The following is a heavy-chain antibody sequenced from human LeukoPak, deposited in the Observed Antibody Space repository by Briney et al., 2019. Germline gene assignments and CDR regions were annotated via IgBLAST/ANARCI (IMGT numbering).Heavy chain of an antibody. CDR2: ISYIGRA. V-gene: IGHV4-39*07. Sequence: PSETLSLTCTVSGGSVSSSSYYWAWIRPPPGKGLEGIGSISYIGRAHYSPSLKARVTISIHMYKTQFSLNVNFLTAADTAVYYWARDVPGGGNDYWGQGTLVTVSS. J-gene: IGHJ4*02. CDR3: ARDVPGGGNDY. CDR1: GGSVSSSSYY. D-gene: IGHD3-16*01.